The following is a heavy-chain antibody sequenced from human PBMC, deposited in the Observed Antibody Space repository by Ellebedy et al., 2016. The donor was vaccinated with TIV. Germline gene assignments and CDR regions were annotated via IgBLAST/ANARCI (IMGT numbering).Heavy chain of an antibody. V-gene: IGHV3-21*01. Sequence: GESLKISCAPSGFTFSSYSMNWVRLGPGKGLEWVSSICSSSGYIYYADSVKGRFTISSDNTKNSLSLQMNSLRAEDTAVYYCAREVRGSASFDIWGQGTIVTVSS. CDR1: GFTFSSYS. J-gene: IGHJ3*02. CDR3: AREVRGSASFDI. D-gene: IGHD3-10*01. CDR2: ICSSSGYI.